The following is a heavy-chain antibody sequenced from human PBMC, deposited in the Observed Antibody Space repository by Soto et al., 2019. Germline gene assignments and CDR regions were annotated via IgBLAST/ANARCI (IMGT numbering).Heavy chain of an antibody. V-gene: IGHV1-8*01. CDR2: MNPNSGNT. D-gene: IGHD4-4*01. CDR3: ARAGRTLPRVSGNSGLGY. J-gene: IGHJ4*02. Sequence: QVQLVQSGAEVKKPGASVKVSCKASGYTFTSYDINWVRQATGQGLEWMGWMNPNSGNTGYAHKFHGRGTITRNTSITTAYTELSSLRSEDTAVYYCARAGRTLPRVSGNSGLGYWGQGTLVTVSS. CDR1: GYTFTSYD.